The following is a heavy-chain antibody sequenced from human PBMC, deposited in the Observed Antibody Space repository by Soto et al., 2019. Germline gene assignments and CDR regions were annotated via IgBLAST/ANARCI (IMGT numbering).Heavy chain of an antibody. CDR3: ARRYCSSTSCLAGFDP. D-gene: IGHD2-2*01. Sequence: SETLSLICAVYGGSFSGYYWTWIRQPPGKGMEWIGEINHSGSTKYNPSLKSRVTISVDTSKNQISLKLTSVTAADTALYYCARRYCSSTSCLAGFDPWGRGTLVTVSS. CDR2: INHSGST. V-gene: IGHV4-34*01. J-gene: IGHJ5*02. CDR1: GGSFSGYY.